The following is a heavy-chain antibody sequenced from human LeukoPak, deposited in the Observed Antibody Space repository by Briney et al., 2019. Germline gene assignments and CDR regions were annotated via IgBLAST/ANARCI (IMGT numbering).Heavy chain of an antibody. CDR3: ARDMRGGFSSGGADC. CDR1: GFTFSSYS. CDR2: ISSGGSTV. Sequence: GGSLTLSCKASGFTFSSYSMNWVRQAPGQGLEGISYISSGGSTVYYADSVKGRFHVSRDNAENALFLQMNSPRAEDTAVYYCARDMRGGFSSGGADCWGQGALVTVSS. V-gene: IGHV3-48*01. D-gene: IGHD3-10*01. J-gene: IGHJ4*02.